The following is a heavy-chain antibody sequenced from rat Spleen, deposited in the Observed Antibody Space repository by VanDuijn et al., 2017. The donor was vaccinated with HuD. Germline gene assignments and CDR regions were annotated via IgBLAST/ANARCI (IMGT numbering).Heavy chain of an antibody. CDR2: ITNTGGST. CDR3: VRQMDA. Sequence: EVQLVESGGGLVQPGRSLKLSCVASGFTLNKYWMTWIRQAPGKGLEWVASITNTGGSTYYSDSVKGRCTISRDNAKSTLYLQMDSLRSEDTATYYCVRQMDAWGQGASVTVSS. V-gene: IGHV5-31*01. J-gene: IGHJ4*01. CDR1: GFTLNKYW.